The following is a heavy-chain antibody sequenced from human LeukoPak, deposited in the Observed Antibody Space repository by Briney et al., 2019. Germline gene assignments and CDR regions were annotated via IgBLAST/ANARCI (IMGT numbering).Heavy chain of an antibody. CDR3: TRADIVDYY. CDR1: GFTFGDYA. CDR2: IRSKAYGGTT. Sequence: GGSLRLSCAASGFTFGDYAMSWVRQAPGKGLEWVGFIRSKAYGGTTEYAASVKGRFTISRDDSKSIAYLQMNSLKTEDTAVYYCTRADIVDYYWGQGTLVTVSS. V-gene: IGHV3-49*04. J-gene: IGHJ4*02. D-gene: IGHD5-12*01.